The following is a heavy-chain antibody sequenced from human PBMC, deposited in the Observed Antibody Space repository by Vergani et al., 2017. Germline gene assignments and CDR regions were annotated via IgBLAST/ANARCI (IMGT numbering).Heavy chain of an antibody. Sequence: QVQLVQSGAEVKKPGSSVKVSCKASGGTFSSYAISWVRQAPGQGLEWMGRIIPIFGTANYAQKFQGRVTITADESTSTAYMKLSSLRSEDTAVYYCARDGPEQLAYYYYGMDVWGQGTTVTVSS. J-gene: IGHJ6*02. CDR1: GGTFSSYA. CDR2: IIPIFGTA. D-gene: IGHD6-13*01. CDR3: ARDGPEQLAYYYYGMDV. V-gene: IGHV1-69*13.